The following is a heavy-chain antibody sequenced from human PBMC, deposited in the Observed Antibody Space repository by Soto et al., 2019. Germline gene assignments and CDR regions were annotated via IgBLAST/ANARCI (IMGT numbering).Heavy chain of an antibody. CDR1: GFTFSSYG. J-gene: IGHJ6*02. Sequence: PGGSLRLSCAASGFTFSSYGMHWVRQAPGKGLEWVAVISYDGSNKYYADSVKGRFTISRDNSKNTLYLQMNSLRAEDTAVYYCAKDFGDYPDYHYYGMDVWGQGTTVTVSS. CDR2: ISYDGSNK. V-gene: IGHV3-30*18. CDR3: AKDFGDYPDYHYYGMDV. D-gene: IGHD4-17*01.